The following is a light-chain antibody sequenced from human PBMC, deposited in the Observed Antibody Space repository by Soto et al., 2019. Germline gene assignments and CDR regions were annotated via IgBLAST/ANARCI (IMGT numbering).Light chain of an antibody. V-gene: IGKV3-11*01. Sequence: EILLTQSPAALSLSPGERATLSCRASQSVGNSLAWYQQKPGQAPRLLIYDAYSKPLGIPARFTGSGSGTDFTLTISGLQPEDFAVYYCQQRADWPLSFGGGTKVEVK. J-gene: IGKJ4*01. CDR2: DAY. CDR3: QQRADWPLS. CDR1: QSVGNS.